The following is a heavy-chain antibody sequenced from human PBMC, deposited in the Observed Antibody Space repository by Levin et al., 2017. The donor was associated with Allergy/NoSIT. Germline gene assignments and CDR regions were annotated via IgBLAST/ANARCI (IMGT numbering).Heavy chain of an antibody. CDR1: GGSVTSNNW. D-gene: IGHD3-3*01. CDR3: ARGEPKSATTYNLWSAYYGR. Sequence: SETLSLNCAVSGGSVTSNNWWSWIRQSPGKGLEWIGEIFHSGGSNYNPSLESRVFMSVDKSKNHFSLNLNSMTAADTAVYYCARGEPKSATTYNLWSAYYGRWGQGTLVTVSS. CDR2: IFHSGGS. J-gene: IGHJ1*01. V-gene: IGHV4-4*02.